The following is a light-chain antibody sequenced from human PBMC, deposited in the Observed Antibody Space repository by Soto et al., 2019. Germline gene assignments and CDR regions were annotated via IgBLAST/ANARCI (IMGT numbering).Light chain of an antibody. CDR1: SSDVGGYDY. V-gene: IGLV2-8*01. CDR2: EVS. CDR3: SSYAGYNKGDV. Sequence: QSALTQPPSASGSPGQSVTISCTGTSSDVGGYDYVSWYQQHPGKAPKLMIYEVSKRPSGVPDRFSGSKSGNTASLTVSGLQAEDEADYYCSSYAGYNKGDVFGTGTKLTVL. J-gene: IGLJ1*01.